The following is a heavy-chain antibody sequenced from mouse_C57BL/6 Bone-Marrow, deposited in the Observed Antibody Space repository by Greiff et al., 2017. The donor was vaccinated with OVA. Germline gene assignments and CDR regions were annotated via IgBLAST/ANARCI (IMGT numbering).Heavy chain of an antibody. V-gene: IGHV5-4*01. J-gene: IGHJ3*01. CDR2: ISDGGSYT. CDR3: ARDYSNFAWFAY. CDR1: GFTFSSYA. D-gene: IGHD2-5*01. Sequence: EVMLVESGGGLVKPGGSLKLSCAASGFTFSSYAMSWVRQTPEKRLEWVATISDGGSYTYYPDNVKGRFTISRDNAKNNLYLQMSHLKSEDTAMYYCARDYSNFAWFAYWGQGTLVTVSA.